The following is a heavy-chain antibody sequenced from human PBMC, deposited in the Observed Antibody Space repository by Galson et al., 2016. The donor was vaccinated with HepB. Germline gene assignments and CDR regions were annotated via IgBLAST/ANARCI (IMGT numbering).Heavy chain of an antibody. Sequence: SVKVSCKASGYIFTAYYIYWVRQAPGQGLEWMGRINPNSGGTNYSPKFQGRVTLTRDTSITSAYMELSRLGSDDTGVYYCARGDFTESSGLASWGQGTLVTVSS. D-gene: IGHD3-22*01. CDR2: INPNSGGT. V-gene: IGHV1-2*05. CDR1: GYIFTAYY. J-gene: IGHJ4*02. CDR3: ARGDFTESSGLAS.